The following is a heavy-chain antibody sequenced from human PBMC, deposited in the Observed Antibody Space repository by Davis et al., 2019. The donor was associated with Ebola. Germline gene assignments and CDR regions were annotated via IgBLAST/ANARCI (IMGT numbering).Heavy chain of an antibody. J-gene: IGHJ6*02. V-gene: IGHV3-23*01. CDR3: AKGVDIVVVPAAPEHYYYYGMDV. CDR2: ISGSGGST. Sequence: GESLKISCAASGFTFSNAWMSWVRQAPGKGLEWVSAISGSGGSTYYADSVKGRFTISRDNSKNTLYLQMNSLRAEDTAVYYCAKGVDIVVVPAAPEHYYYYGMDVWGQGTTVTVSS. CDR1: GFTFSNAW. D-gene: IGHD2-2*01.